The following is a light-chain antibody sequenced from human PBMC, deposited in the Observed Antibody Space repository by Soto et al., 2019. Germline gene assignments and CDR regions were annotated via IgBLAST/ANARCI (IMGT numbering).Light chain of an antibody. CDR3: QQRSNWPPVT. V-gene: IGKV3-11*01. Sequence: EMVLTQSPATLSLSPGERATLSCRASQSVSSYLAWYQQKPGQAPRLLIYDASNRATGIPARFSGSGSGTDFTLTISSLEPEDFAVYYCQQRSNWPPVTFGQATKVDNK. J-gene: IGKJ1*01. CDR1: QSVSSY. CDR2: DAS.